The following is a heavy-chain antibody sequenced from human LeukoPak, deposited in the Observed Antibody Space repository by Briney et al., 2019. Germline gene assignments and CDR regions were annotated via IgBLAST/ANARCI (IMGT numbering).Heavy chain of an antibody. V-gene: IGHV3-33*06. Sequence: GGSLRLSCAASGFTFNNYGMHWVRQAPGKGLEWMALIWYDGSNKYYADSVKGRFTISRDNSKNTLYLQMNSLRAEDTAVYYCAKGSGGSYFYLPYYFDYWGQGTLVTVSS. D-gene: IGHD1-26*01. CDR2: IWYDGSNK. CDR3: AKGSGGSYFYLPYYFDY. J-gene: IGHJ4*02. CDR1: GFTFNNYG.